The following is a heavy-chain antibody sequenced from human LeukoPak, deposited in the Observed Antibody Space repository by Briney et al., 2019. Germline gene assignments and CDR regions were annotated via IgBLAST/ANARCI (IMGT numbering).Heavy chain of an antibody. CDR3: ARGISKYYFDY. CDR1: GGSFSGYY. Sequence: PSETLSLTCAVYGGSFSGYYWSWIRQPPGKGLEWIGEINHSGSTNYNPSLKSRVTISVDTSRNQFSPKLSSVTAADTAAYYCARGISKYYFDYWGQGTLVTVSS. CDR2: INHSGST. V-gene: IGHV4-34*01. D-gene: IGHD2/OR15-2a*01. J-gene: IGHJ4*02.